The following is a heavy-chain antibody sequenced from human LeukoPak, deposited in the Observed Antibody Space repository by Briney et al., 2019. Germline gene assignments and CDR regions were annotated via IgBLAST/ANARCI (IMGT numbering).Heavy chain of an antibody. D-gene: IGHD5-18*01. CDR2: VNPTGGST. J-gene: IGHJ4*02. Sequence: ASVKVSCKASGYTFTSYYMHWVRQAPEQGLEWMGIVNPTGGSTRYAQKFQGRVTMTRDTSISTAYMELSRLRSDDTAVYYCARGYSYGHYFDYWGQGTLVTVSS. CDR3: ARGYSYGHYFDY. V-gene: IGHV1-46*01. CDR1: GYTFTSYY.